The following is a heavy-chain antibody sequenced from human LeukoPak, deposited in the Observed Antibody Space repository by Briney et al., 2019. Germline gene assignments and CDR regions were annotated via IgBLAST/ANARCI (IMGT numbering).Heavy chain of an antibody. CDR2: FDPEDGET. CDR1: GYTLTELS. Sequence: ASVKVSCKVSGYTLTELSMHWVRQAPGKGLEWMGGFDPEDGETIYAQKFQGRVTMTEDTSTDTAYMELSSLRSEDTAVYYCAGLRYFDWLLKTFDYWGQGTLVTVSS. J-gene: IGHJ4*02. CDR3: AGLRYFDWLLKTFDY. D-gene: IGHD3-9*01. V-gene: IGHV1-24*01.